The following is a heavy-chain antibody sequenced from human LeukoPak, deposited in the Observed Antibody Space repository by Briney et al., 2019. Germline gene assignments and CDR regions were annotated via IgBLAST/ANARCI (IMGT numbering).Heavy chain of an antibody. J-gene: IGHJ4*02. CDR2: ISGSGGST. V-gene: IGHV3-23*01. D-gene: IGHD3-22*01. Sequence: GGSLRLSCAASGFTFSSDAMSWGRQAPGKGLEWVSAISGSGGSTYYADSVKGRFTISRDNSKNTLYLQMNSLRAEDTAVYYFAKEGLDYDSSGYYYLLYYFDYWGQGTLVTVSS. CDR3: AKEGLDYDSSGYYYLLYYFDY. CDR1: GFTFSSDA.